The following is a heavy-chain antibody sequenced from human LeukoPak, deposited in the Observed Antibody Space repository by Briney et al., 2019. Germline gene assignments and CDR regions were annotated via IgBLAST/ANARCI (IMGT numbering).Heavy chain of an antibody. D-gene: IGHD2/OR15-2a*01. J-gene: IGHJ4*01. CDR2: LRSSGDTI. CDR3: ASDPEALYG. V-gene: IGHV3-48*02. Sequence: PGGSLRLSCAAHGFTFRGSSRNSVRQAPGKGLEWVASLRSSGDTIYYADSVKGRLTISRDIANNSLELQMNSPRDEYTAVYYCASDPEALYGWGQGTLVSASS. CDR1: GFTFRGSS.